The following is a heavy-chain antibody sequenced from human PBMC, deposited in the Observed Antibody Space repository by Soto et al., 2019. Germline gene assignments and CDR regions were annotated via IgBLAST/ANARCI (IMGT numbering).Heavy chain of an antibody. V-gene: IGHV3-23*01. Sequence: EVQLLESGGGLVQPGVSLRLSCAASGFTFSSYAMSWVRQAPGKGLEWVSAITGGGGGTYYANSVKGRFTISRDNSNNTLYLQLNSLRAEDTAVYYCAKASNREYYDSGGYYRHRADYWGQGTLVTVSS. CDR3: AKASNREYYDSGGYYRHRADY. CDR1: GFTFSSYA. CDR2: ITGGGGGT. J-gene: IGHJ4*02. D-gene: IGHD3-22*01.